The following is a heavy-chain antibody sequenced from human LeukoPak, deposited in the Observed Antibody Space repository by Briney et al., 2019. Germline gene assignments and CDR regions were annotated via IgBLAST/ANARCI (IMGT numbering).Heavy chain of an antibody. D-gene: IGHD2-2*01. CDR1: GYTFPSYY. CDR2: INPSGGST. CDR3: ARGGLYCSSTSCPSSDY. V-gene: IGHV1-46*01. J-gene: IGHJ4*02. Sequence: ASVKVSCKASGYTFPSYYMHWVRQAPGQGLEWMGVINPSGGSTSYAQRFQGRVTMTRDTSTSTVYMELSSLRSEDTAVYYCARGGLYCSSTSCPSSDYWGQGTLVTVSS.